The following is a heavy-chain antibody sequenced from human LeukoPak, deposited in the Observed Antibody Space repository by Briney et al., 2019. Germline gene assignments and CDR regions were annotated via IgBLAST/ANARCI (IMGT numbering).Heavy chain of an antibody. Sequence: PSETLSLTCTVSGGSISSYYWSWIRQPPGKGLEWIGRIYTSGSTNYNPSLKSRVTISVDTSKNQFSLKLSSVTAADTAVYYCAVTYYYDSSGYHPHAFDIWGQGTMVTVSS. J-gene: IGHJ3*02. V-gene: IGHV4-4*08. CDR3: AVTYYYDSSGYHPHAFDI. CDR2: IYTSGST. D-gene: IGHD3-22*01. CDR1: GGSISSYY.